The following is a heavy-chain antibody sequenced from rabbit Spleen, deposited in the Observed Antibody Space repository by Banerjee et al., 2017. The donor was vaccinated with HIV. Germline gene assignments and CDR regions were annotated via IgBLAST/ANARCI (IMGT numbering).Heavy chain of an antibody. J-gene: IGHJ6*01. D-gene: IGHD1-1*01. CDR2: IAGSSSGFT. Sequence: QSLEESGGDLVKPGASLTLTCTASGFSFSSNDYMCWVRQAPGKGLEWISCIAGSSSGFTYSATWAKGRFTCSKTSSTTVTLQMTRLTAADTATYFCARDTSSSFSSYGMDLWGQGTLVTVS. CDR3: ARDTSSSFSSYGMDL. V-gene: IGHV1S40*01. CDR1: GFSFSSNDY.